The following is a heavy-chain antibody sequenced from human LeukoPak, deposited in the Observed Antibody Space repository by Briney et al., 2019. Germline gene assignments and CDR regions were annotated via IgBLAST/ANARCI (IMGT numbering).Heavy chain of an antibody. CDR2: IKQDGSEK. Sequence: GGSLRLSCAASGFTFSSYWMSWVRQAPEKGLEWVANIKQDGSEKYYVDSVKGRFTISRDNAKNSLYLQMNSLRAEDTAVYYCARDNLAGRGYYYGMDVWGQGTTVTVSS. V-gene: IGHV3-7*01. CDR3: ARDNLAGRGYYYGMDV. J-gene: IGHJ6*02. CDR1: GFTFSSYW.